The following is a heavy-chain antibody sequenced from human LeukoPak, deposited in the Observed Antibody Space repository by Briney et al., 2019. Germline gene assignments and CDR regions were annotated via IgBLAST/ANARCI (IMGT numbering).Heavy chain of an antibody. J-gene: IGHJ5*02. Sequence: WASVKVSCEASGGTFSSYAISWVRQAPGQGLEWMGGIIPIFGTANYAQKFQGRVTITTDESTSAAYMELSSLRSEDTAVYYCARGNADTLTGYQTNWFDPWGQGTLVTVSS. CDR2: IIPIFGTA. D-gene: IGHD3-9*01. CDR3: ARGNADTLTGYQTNWFDP. V-gene: IGHV1-69*05. CDR1: GGTFSSYA.